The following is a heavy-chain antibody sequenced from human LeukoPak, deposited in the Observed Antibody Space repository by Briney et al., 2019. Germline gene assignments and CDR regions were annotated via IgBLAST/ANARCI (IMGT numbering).Heavy chain of an antibody. CDR1: GFTFSSYA. D-gene: IGHD3-22*01. Sequence: GGSLRLSCAASGFTFSSYAMSWVRQAPGKGLEWVSGISSSGGSTYHADSVKGRFTISRDNSKNTLYVQMDSLRAEDTAVYYCARESTSTGYYSAPDYWGQGTLVTVSS. V-gene: IGHV3-23*01. J-gene: IGHJ4*02. CDR3: ARESTSTGYYSAPDY. CDR2: ISSSGGST.